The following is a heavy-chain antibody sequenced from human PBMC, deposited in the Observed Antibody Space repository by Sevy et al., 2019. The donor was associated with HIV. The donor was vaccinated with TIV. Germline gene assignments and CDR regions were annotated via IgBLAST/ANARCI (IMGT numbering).Heavy chain of an antibody. CDR2: ISRVGDNT. J-gene: IGHJ4*02. CDR1: ASTFSSYA. CDR3: AKQPDY. V-gene: IGHV3-23*01. Sequence: GGSLRLSCEVPASTFSSYAMSWVRQAPGKGLEWVSAISRVGDNTYYADSVKGRFTISRDNSKNKLYLQMNSLRGDDTAVYYCAKQPDYWGRGTLVTVSS.